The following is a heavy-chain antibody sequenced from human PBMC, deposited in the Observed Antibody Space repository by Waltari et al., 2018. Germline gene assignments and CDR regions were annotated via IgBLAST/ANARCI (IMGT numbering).Heavy chain of an antibody. Sequence: QLQLQESGPGLVKPLETLSLTCTVSGGSISSSSYYWGWIRQPPGKGLEWIGSIYYSGSTYYNPSLKSRVTISVDTSKNQFSLKLSSVTAADTAVYYCAGDINVVRFPNFDYWGQGTLVTVSS. J-gene: IGHJ4*02. CDR2: IYYSGST. CDR3: AGDINVVRFPNFDY. D-gene: IGHD3-22*01. CDR1: GGSISSSSYY. V-gene: IGHV4-39*07.